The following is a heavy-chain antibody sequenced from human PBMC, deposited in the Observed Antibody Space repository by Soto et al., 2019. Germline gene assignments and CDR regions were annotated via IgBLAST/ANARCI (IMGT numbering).Heavy chain of an antibody. D-gene: IGHD3-10*01. CDR1: GYSFAGYW. Sequence: GESLKISCKGSGYSFAGYWIGWLRQMPGKGLDWMGVIYPGDSDTRYSPSLHGQVTISADKSISTAYLQWSSLKASDTAMYFCARLPGVRGVFDGFNVWGQGTMVTVSS. CDR2: IYPGDSDT. CDR3: ARLPGVRGVFDGFNV. V-gene: IGHV5-51*01. J-gene: IGHJ3*01.